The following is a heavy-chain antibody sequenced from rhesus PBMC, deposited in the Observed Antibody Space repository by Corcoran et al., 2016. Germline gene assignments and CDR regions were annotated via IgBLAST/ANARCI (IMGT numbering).Heavy chain of an antibody. CDR3: ARDRRPCTRMITVTIPTGFDY. J-gene: IGHJ4*01. CDR1: GGSISSNY. V-gene: IGHV4-160*01. D-gene: IGHD3-9*01. Sequence: QVQLQESGPGLVKPSETLSLTCAVSGGSISSNYWSWIRQPPGKGLEWIGSIYGSSGGTYYNPSLKSRVTISTDTSKNQFSLKLSSVTAADTTVYYCARDRRPCTRMITVTIPTGFDYWGQGVLVTVSS. CDR2: IYGSSGGT.